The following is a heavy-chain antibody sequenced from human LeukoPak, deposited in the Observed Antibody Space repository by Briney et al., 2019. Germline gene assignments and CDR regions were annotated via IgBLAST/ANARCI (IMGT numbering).Heavy chain of an antibody. CDR2: INPNSGGT. CDR1: GYTFTDYY. D-gene: IGHD2-2*01. J-gene: IGHJ3*02. CDR3: AREDEYCTSTSCYAFDI. V-gene: IGHV1-2*02. Sequence: ASVKVSCKASGYTFTDYYIHWVRQAPGQGLEWMGWINPNSGGTNYAQKFQGRVTMTRDTSISTAHMELSRLRSDDTAVYYCAREDEYCTSTSCYAFDIWGQGTMVTVSS.